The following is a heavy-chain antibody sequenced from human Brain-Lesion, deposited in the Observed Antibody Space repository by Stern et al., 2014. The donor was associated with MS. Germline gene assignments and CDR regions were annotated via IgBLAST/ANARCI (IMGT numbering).Heavy chain of an antibody. CDR2: VNNDGRRT. CDR1: GFTFSHYC. Sequence: EMQLVESGGGLVQPGGSLRLSCEASGFTFSHYCMHWVRQAPGKGLVWVSRVNNDGRRTSYADSVKGRFTMSRDNAKNTLYLQMNSLRVEDTAIYYCARGERWFDSWGQGTLVTVSS. V-gene: IGHV3-74*01. CDR3: ARGERWFDS. J-gene: IGHJ5*01.